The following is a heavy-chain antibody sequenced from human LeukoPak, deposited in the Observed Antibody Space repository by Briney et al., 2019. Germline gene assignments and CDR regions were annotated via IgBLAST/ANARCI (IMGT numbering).Heavy chain of an antibody. V-gene: IGHV5-51*01. CDR3: ARIDCTSTICYAGDVFDI. Sequence: GESLKISCKGSGYSFTNYWIGWVRQMPGIGLEWMGIIYPGDSDTRYSPSFQGQVTISADKSISTAYLQWSSLKASDTAMYYCARIDCTSTICYAGDVFDIRGQGTMVTVSS. CDR1: GYSFTNYW. D-gene: IGHD2-2*01. CDR2: IYPGDSDT. J-gene: IGHJ3*02.